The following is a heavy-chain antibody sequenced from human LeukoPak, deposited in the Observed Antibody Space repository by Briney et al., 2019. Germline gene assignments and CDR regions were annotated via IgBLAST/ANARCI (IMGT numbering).Heavy chain of an antibody. CDR2: ISYDGSNE. V-gene: IGHV3-30*04. D-gene: IGHD3-10*02. J-gene: IGHJ6*04. CDR3: AELGITMIGGV. Sequence: GGSLRLSCAASGFTFSSYVMHWVRQAPGKGLEWVAIISYDGSNEYYADSVKGRFTISRDNAKNSLYLQMNSLRAEDTAVYYCAELGITMIGGVWGKGTTVTISS. CDR1: GFTFSSYV.